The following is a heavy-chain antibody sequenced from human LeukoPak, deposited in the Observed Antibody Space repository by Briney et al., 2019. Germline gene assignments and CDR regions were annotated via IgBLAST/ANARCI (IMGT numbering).Heavy chain of an antibody. J-gene: IGHJ5*02. V-gene: IGHV1-2*02. Sequence: ASVKVSCKASGYTFTGYYMHWVRQAPGQGLEWMGWINPNSGGTNYAQKFQGRVTMTRDTSISTAYMELSRLRSDDTAVYYCARGSIAAAGTSGTIRWFDPWGQGTLVTVSS. D-gene: IGHD6-13*01. CDR2: INPNSGGT. CDR1: GYTFTGYY. CDR3: ARGSIAAAGTSGTIRWFDP.